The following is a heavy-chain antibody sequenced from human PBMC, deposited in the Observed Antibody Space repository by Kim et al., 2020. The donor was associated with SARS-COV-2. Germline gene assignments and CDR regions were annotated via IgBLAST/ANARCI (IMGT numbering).Heavy chain of an antibody. D-gene: IGHD5-12*01. CDR3: ARGDGYNWSY. V-gene: IGHV4-59*01. Sequence: SETLSLTCTVSGGSISSYYWSWIRQPPGKGLEWIGYIYYSGSTNYNPSLKSRVTISVDTSKNQFSLKLSSVTAADTAVYYCARGDGYNWSYWGQGTLVTV. J-gene: IGHJ4*02. CDR2: IYYSGST. CDR1: GGSISSYY.